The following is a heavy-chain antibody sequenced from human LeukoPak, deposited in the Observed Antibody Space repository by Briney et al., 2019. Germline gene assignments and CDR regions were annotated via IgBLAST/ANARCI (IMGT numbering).Heavy chain of an antibody. CDR2: IYYSGST. V-gene: IGHV4-61*01. CDR3: ARVRYSSGWYEDY. D-gene: IGHD6-19*01. J-gene: IGHJ4*02. CDR1: GGPASSGSYY. Sequence: SSETLSLTCTVSGGPASSGSYYWSWIRQPPGKGLEWIGYIYYSGSTKYNPSLKSRVTISVDTSKNQFSLKLSSVTAADTAVYYCARVRYSSGWYEDYWGQGTLVTVSS.